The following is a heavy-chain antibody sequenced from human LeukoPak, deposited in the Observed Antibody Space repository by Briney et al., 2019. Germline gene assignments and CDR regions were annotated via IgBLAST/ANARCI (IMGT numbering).Heavy chain of an antibody. CDR1: GFTSSSYE. D-gene: IGHD1-1*01. CDR2: ISSSGSTI. CDR3: ARLWVERRGGDWFDP. V-gene: IGHV3-48*03. J-gene: IGHJ5*02. Sequence: PGGSLRLSCAASGFTSSSYEMNWVRQAPGKGLEWVSYISSSGSTIYYADSVKGRFTISRDNAKNSLYLQMNSLRAEDTAVYYCARLWVERRGGDWFDPWGQGTLVTVSS.